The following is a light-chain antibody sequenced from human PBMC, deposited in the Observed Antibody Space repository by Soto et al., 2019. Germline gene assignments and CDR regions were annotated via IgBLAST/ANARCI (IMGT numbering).Light chain of an antibody. V-gene: IGKV3-20*01. CDR1: QSVSSSY. J-gene: IGKJ5*01. Sequence: EIVLTQSPGTLSLSPGERATLSCRASQSVSSSYLAWYQQKPGQAPRLLIYGASSRATGIPDRFSGSGSGTDFTLTIIRLEPEDFAVYYCQQYCSSPLVTFGQGTRLEIK. CDR2: GAS. CDR3: QQYCSSPLVT.